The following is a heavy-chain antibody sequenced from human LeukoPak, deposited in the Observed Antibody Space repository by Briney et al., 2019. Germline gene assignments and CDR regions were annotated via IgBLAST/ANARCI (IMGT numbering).Heavy chain of an antibody. D-gene: IGHD6-6*01. J-gene: IGHJ3*01. CDR2: TYYRSKWGN. V-gene: IGHV6-1*01. CDR1: GDSVSSYDAT. CDR3: ARVSSRAFDV. Sequence: SQPLSLTCGISGDSVSSYDATWNWVRQSPSRGLEWLGRTYYRSKWGNDYAVSVKSRITINPDTSKNQFSLHLNSVTPEDTAVYYCARVSSRAFDVWGLGTMVTVSP.